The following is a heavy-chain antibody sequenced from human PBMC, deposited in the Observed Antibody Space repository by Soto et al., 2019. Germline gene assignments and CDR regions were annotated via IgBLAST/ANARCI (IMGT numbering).Heavy chain of an antibody. CDR3: ARERSAAGTGWFDP. D-gene: IGHD6-13*01. CDR2: MNPNSGNT. Sequence: QVQLVQSGAEVKKPGASVKVSCKASGYTFTSYDINWVRQATGQGLEWMGWMNPNSGNTGYAQKFQGRVTMTRNTSISTAYRELSSLRSEDTAAYYCARERSAAGTGWFDPWGQGTLVTVSS. CDR1: GYTFTSYD. J-gene: IGHJ5*02. V-gene: IGHV1-8*01.